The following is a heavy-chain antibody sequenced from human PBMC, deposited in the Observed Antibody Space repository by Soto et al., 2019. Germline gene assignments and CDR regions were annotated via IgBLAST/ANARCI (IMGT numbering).Heavy chain of an antibody. J-gene: IGHJ6*02. V-gene: IGHV3-33*01. CDR3: ARDLGYHYSYYGMDV. Sequence: QVQLVESGGGVVQPGRSLRLSCAASGFTFSSYGMHWVRQAPGKGLEWVAVIWYDGSNKYYADSVKGRFTISRDNSKNTLSLQMTSLRAEDTAVYYCARDLGYHYSYYGMDVWGQGTTVTVSS. CDR2: IWYDGSNK. D-gene: IGHD2-2*01. CDR1: GFTFSSYG.